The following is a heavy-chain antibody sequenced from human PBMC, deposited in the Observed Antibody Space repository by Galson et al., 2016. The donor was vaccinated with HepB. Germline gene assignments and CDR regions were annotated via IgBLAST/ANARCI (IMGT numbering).Heavy chain of an antibody. J-gene: IGHJ6*02. CDR2: ILYDGTNK. CDR3: AKVGYCGGDCYSGYYYGMDV. D-gene: IGHD2-21*02. V-gene: IGHV3-30*18. CDR1: GFTFSSYG. Sequence: SLRLSCAASGFTFSSYGMHWVRQAPGKGLEWVAVILYDGTNKYYADSVKGRFTISRDNSKNTLYLQMNSLRAEDTAVYYCAKVGYCGGDCYSGYYYGMDVWGQGTTVTVSS.